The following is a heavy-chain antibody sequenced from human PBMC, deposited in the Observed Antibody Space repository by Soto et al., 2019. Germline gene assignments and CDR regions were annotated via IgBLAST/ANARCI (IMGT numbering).Heavy chain of an antibody. J-gene: IGHJ4*02. V-gene: IGHV4-30-2*01. CDR3: ARADVDTAMVFDY. D-gene: IGHD5-18*01. CDR2: IYHSGST. CDR1: GGSIGSGGYY. Sequence: SETLSLTCAVSGGSIGSGGYYWSWIRQPPGKGLEWIGYIYHSGSTYYNPSLKSRVTISVDRSKNQFSLKLSSVTAADTAVYYCARADVDTAMVFDYWGQGTLVTVSS.